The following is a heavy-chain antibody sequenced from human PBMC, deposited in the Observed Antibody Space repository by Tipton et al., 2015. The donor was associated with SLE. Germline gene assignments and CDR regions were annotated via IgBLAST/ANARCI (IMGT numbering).Heavy chain of an antibody. J-gene: IGHJ1*01. CDR1: RGSISSGTHY. CDR2: IYHSGLT. CDR3: ATNGHGETYEFFTEYLRH. D-gene: IGHD5-12*01. Sequence: TLSLTCTVSRGSISSGTHYWGWIRQPPGKGLEWIGIIYHSGLTYYNPSLKSRVTFSIDTSDNQFSLKLSSVTAADTAVYYCATNGHGETYEFFTEYLRHWGQGTLVTVSS. V-gene: IGHV4-39*07.